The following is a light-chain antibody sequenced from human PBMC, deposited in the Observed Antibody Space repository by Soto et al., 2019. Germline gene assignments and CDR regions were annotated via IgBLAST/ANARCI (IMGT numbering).Light chain of an antibody. J-gene: IGKJ1*01. CDR1: QSVSSSY. CDR3: QQYGSSPPWT. V-gene: IGKV3-20*01. Sequence: EIVLTQSPGTLSLSPGERATLSCRASQSVSSSYLAWYQQKPGQAPRLLIYGASNRATGIPDRFSGSGSGTDFTLTIRRPEPEDFAVYYCQQYGSSPPWTFGQGTTVDIK. CDR2: GAS.